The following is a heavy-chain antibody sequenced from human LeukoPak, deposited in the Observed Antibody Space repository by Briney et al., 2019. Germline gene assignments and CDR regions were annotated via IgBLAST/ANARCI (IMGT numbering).Heavy chain of an antibody. J-gene: IGHJ4*02. V-gene: IGHV3-30*04. CDR2: ISYDRSNK. Sequence: GGSLRLSCAASGFTFSSYAMHWVRQAPGKGLEWVAVISYDRSNKYYADSVKGRFTISRDNSKNTLYLQMNSLRAEDTAVYYCVAGADYYGSGGLNDYWGQGTLVTVSS. D-gene: IGHD3-10*01. CDR1: GFTFSSYA. CDR3: VAGADYYGSGGLNDY.